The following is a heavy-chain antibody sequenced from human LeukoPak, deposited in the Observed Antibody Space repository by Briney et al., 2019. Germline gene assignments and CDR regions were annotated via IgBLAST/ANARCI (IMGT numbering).Heavy chain of an antibody. D-gene: IGHD5-24*01. CDR2: IYYSGST. V-gene: IGHV4-31*03. CDR1: GGSISSSYYY. Sequence: SETLSLTCTVSGGSISSSYYYWSWIRQHPGKGLEWIGYIYYSGSTYYNPSLKSRVTISVDTSKNQFSLKLSSVTAADTAVYYCASPSSNPKMATKYDTGAKGTMVTVSS. J-gene: IGHJ3*02. CDR3: ASPSSNPKMATKYDT.